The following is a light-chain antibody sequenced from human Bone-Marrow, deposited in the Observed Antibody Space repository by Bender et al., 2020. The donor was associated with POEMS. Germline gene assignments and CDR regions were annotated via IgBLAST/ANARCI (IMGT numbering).Light chain of an antibody. CDR1: DLGDKY. CDR3: QAWDTDSVI. CDR2: QDT. J-gene: IGLJ2*01. Sequence: SYEVTQPPSVSVSPGQTASITCSGDDLGDKYVAWYQQKPGQSPVLVIYQDTKRPSGIPERFSGSNSWNTATLTISGTQAMDEADYYCQAWDTDSVIFGGGTKLTVL. V-gene: IGLV3-1*01.